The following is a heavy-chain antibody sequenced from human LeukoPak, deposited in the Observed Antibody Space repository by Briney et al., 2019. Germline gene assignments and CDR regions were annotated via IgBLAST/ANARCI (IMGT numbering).Heavy chain of an antibody. Sequence: GGSLRLSCAVSGFTFSSYGMHWVRQAPGKGLEWVAVISDDGNNKYYADSAKGRFTISRGNSKNTLYLQMNTLRGEDTAVYYCAKSLDYRDYFDSWGQGTLVTVSS. J-gene: IGHJ4*02. CDR1: GFTFSSYG. CDR2: ISDDGNNK. V-gene: IGHV3-30*18. D-gene: IGHD4-17*01. CDR3: AKSLDYRDYFDS.